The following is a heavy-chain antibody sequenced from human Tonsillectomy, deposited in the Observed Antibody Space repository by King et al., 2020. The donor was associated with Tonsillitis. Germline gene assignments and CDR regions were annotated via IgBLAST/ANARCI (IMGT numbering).Heavy chain of an antibody. Sequence: QLQESGPGLVKPSETLSLTCTVSGGSISSSNYYWGWIRQPPGKGLEWIGSIFYGGSTYYNPSLKSRVTISVDTSRNQFSLNLSSVTAADTAVYYCAGQLGASVTMFGVPIIRGWCDPWGQRTLVTVSS. J-gene: IGHJ5*02. V-gene: IGHV4-39*01. CDR2: IFYGGST. D-gene: IGHD3-3*01. CDR1: GGSISSSNYY. CDR3: AGQLGASVTMFGVPIIRGWCDP.